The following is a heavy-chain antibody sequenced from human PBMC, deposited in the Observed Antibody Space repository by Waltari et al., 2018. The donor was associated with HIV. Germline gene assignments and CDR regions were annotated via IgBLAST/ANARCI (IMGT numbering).Heavy chain of an antibody. CDR1: GFIFTVFA. V-gene: IGHV3-23*01. D-gene: IGHD3-10*01. J-gene: IGHJ3*01. CDR3: VKDSGRAADVFDL. Sequence: QLLASGGGLVEPGGSLTLSCETSGFIFTVFAMEWVRQAPGKWVEWVAAIGGGGETFYADSVKCRFTISRDNSKNTLYLQMNSRRADDAVVYYCVKDSGRAADVFDLWGQGTMVTVSS. CDR2: IGGGGET.